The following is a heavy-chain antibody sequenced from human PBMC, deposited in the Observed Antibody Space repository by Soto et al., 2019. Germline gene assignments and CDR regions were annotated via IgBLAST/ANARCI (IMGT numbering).Heavy chain of an antibody. CDR2: IYSGGST. Sequence: QPGGSLRLSCAASGFTVNNNYMSWVRQAPGKGLEWVALIYSGGSTYYADSVKGRFTISRDNSKNTLYLQMNSLRAEDTAVYYCATYSSLDYWGQGTLVTVSS. CDR1: GFTVNNNY. CDR3: ATYSSLDY. J-gene: IGHJ4*02. D-gene: IGHD3-22*01. V-gene: IGHV3-53*01.